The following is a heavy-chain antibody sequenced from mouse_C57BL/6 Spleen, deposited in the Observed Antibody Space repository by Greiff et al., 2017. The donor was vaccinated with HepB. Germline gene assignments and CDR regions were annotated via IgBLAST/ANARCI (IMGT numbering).Heavy chain of an antibody. Sequence: VQLQQPGAELVKPGASVKLSCKASGYTFTSYWMHWVKQRPGQGLEWIGMIHPNSGSTNYNEKFKSKATLTVDKSSSTAYMQLSSLTSEDSAVYYCARIEDYHAMDYWGQGTSVTVSS. CDR1: GYTFTSYW. J-gene: IGHJ4*01. CDR3: ARIEDYHAMDY. V-gene: IGHV1-64*01. CDR2: IHPNSGST.